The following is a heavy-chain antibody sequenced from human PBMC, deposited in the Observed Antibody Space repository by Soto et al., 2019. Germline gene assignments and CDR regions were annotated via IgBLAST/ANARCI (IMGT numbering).Heavy chain of an antibody. CDR2: IIPTLGIA. J-gene: IGHJ4*02. Sequence: QVQLVQSGAVVKKPGSSVKVSCKASGGTFSSYTISWVRQAPGQGLEWMGRIIPTLGIANYAQKFQGRVTITADKSTSEDYMELSSLRSEDTAVYYCAPLDYYDSSGYYPYYFDYWGQGTLVTVSS. CDR1: GGTFSSYT. D-gene: IGHD3-22*01. V-gene: IGHV1-69*02. CDR3: APLDYYDSSGYYPYYFDY.